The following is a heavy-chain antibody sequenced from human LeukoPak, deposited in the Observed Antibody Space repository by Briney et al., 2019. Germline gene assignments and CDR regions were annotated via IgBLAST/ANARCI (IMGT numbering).Heavy chain of an antibody. CDR3: ARDRLHYGEYEKTFDY. V-gene: IGHV3-48*03. CDR2: ITFSSSII. CDR1: GFTFSSYE. J-gene: IGHJ4*02. Sequence: GGSLRLSCAASGFTFSSYEMNWVRQAPGKGLEWVSYITFSSSIIYYADSVKGRFTISRDNAKNSLYLQMNSLRAEDTAVYYCARDRLHYGEYEKTFDYWGQGTLVSVSS. D-gene: IGHD4-17*01.